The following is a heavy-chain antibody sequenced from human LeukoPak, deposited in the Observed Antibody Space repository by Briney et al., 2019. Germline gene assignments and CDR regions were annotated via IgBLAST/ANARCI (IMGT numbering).Heavy chain of an antibody. J-gene: IGHJ5*02. V-gene: IGHV4-59*01. D-gene: IGHD6-13*01. CDR1: GGSISSYY. CDR3: ARERGAAAGTRDWFDP. Sequence: SETLSLTCTVSGGSISSYYWSWIRQPPGKGLEWIGYIYYSGSTNYNPSLKSRVTISVDTSKNQFSLKLSSVTAADTAVYHCARERGAAAGTRDWFDPWGQGTLVTVSS. CDR2: IYYSGST.